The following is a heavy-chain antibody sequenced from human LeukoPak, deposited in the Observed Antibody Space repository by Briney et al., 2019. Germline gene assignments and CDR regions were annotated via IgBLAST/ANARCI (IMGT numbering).Heavy chain of an antibody. CDR2: ISSSSYI. J-gene: IGHJ4*02. V-gene: IGHV3-21*01. Sequence: PGGSLRLSCTASGFTFSTYALSWVRQAPGKGLEWVSSISSSSYIYYADSVKGRFTISRDNAKNSLYLQMNSLRAEDTAVYYCASYPTGYSSSLDYWGQGTLVTVSS. CDR1: GFTFSTYA. D-gene: IGHD6-13*01. CDR3: ASYPTGYSSSLDY.